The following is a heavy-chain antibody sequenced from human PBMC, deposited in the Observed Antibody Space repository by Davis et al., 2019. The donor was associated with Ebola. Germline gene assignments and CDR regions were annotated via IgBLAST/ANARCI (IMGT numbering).Heavy chain of an antibody. CDR2: ISSSGSTI. J-gene: IGHJ6*02. CDR3: ARELVVISYYYYYGMDV. V-gene: IGHV3-11*01. CDR1: GFTFSDYY. D-gene: IGHD3-22*01. Sequence: GGSLRLSCAASGFTFSDYYMSWIRQAPGKGLEWVSYISSSGSTIYYADSVKGRFTISRDNAKNSLYLQMNSLRAEDTAVYYCARELVVISYYYYYGMDVWGQGTTVTVSS.